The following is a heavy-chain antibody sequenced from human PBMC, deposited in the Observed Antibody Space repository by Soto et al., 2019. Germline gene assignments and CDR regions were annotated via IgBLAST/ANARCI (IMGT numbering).Heavy chain of an antibody. V-gene: IGHV4-61*08. CDR1: GDSITSPDFY. CDR2: IYSSGRT. D-gene: IGHD3-10*02. CDR3: ARYVRGVPPGYMDV. J-gene: IGHJ6*03. Sequence: SETLSLTCTVSGDSITSPDFYWGWIRRPPGKGLEWIGYIYSSGRTTYNPSLKSRVTISVDTSKNQFSLKLNSVTAADTAVYYCARYVRGVPPGYMDVWGKGATVTVSS.